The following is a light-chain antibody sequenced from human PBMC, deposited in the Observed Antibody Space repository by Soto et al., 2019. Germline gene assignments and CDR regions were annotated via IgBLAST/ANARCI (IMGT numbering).Light chain of an antibody. CDR2: AAT. CDR1: QTINNY. CDR3: QQSYSAPPWT. J-gene: IGKJ1*01. Sequence: DIQMTQSPSSLSASVGDRVTITCRANQTINNYLNWYQQKSGKAPKLLIYAATGLQAGVPSRFSGNGSGTDFTLAISSLQSEDFATYYCQQSYSAPPWTFGHGTKVEI. V-gene: IGKV1-39*01.